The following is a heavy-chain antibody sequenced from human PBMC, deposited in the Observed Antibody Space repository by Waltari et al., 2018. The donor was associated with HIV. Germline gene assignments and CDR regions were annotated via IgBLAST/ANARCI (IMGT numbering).Heavy chain of an antibody. V-gene: IGHV4-39*01. CDR2: IYYSGGT. CDR1: GGSISSSSYY. CDR3: ASLKDYGDFDY. J-gene: IGHJ4*02. D-gene: IGHD4-17*01. Sequence: QLQLQESGPGLVKPSETLSLTCTVSGGSISSSSYYWGWIRQPPGKGLEWIGSIYYSGGTYYNPSLKSRVTISVDTSKNQFSLKLSSVTAADTAVYYCASLKDYGDFDYWGQGTLVTVSS.